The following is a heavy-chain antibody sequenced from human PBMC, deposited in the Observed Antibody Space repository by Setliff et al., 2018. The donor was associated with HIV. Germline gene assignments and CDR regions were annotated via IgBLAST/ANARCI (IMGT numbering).Heavy chain of an antibody. CDR2: IYFSGTP. CDR3: ARDRTGGTFDI. CDR1: GGSINSRGYY. J-gene: IGHJ3*02. V-gene: IGHV4-39*07. Sequence: SETRSLTCTVSGGSINSRGYYWAWIRQPPGKGLEWVASIYFSGTPYYNPSLKNRVTISVDTSKDQFSLKLSSVTAADTAVFYCARDRTGGTFDIWGQGTMVTVSS. D-gene: IGHD3-16*01.